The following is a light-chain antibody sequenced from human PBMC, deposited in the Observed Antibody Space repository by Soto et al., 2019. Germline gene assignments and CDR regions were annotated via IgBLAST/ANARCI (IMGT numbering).Light chain of an antibody. J-gene: IGKJ5*01. CDR1: QGISNY. Sequence: DIQMTQSPSAISASVGDXVTITXRASQGISNYLAWFQQKPGKVPKXXIYAASSLQSGVPSRFSGSGAGTEFTLTISSLQPEDFATYYCLQHKSYPITFGQGTRLEIK. CDR3: LQHKSYPIT. CDR2: AAS. V-gene: IGKV1-17*03.